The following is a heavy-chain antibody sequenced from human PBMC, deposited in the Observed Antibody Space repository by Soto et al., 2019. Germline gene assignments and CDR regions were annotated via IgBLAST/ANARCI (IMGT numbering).Heavy chain of an antibody. Sequence: SETLSLTCTVSGGSVSSGSYYWSWIRQPPGKGLEWIGYIYDSGSTNYTPTLKIRVTISVDTSKNQFSLKLSSVTAADTAVYFCARDASEGAAAGTLDYWGQGTLVTVSS. CDR1: GGSVSSGSYY. J-gene: IGHJ4*02. D-gene: IGHD6-13*01. CDR3: ARDASEGAAAGTLDY. CDR2: IYDSGST. V-gene: IGHV4-61*01.